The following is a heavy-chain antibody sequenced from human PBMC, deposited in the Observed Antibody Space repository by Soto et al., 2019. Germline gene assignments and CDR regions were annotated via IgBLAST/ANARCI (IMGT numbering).Heavy chain of an antibody. V-gene: IGHV4-34*01. J-gene: IGHJ4*02. CDR1: GGSFSGYY. Sequence: SETLSLTCAVYGGSFSGYYWSWIRQPPGKGLEWIGEINHSGSTNYNPSLKSRVTISVDTSKNQFSLKLSSVTAADTAVYYCARGLSIAAHYFDYWGQGTLVTVSS. CDR3: ARGLSIAAHYFDY. D-gene: IGHD6-6*01. CDR2: INHSGST.